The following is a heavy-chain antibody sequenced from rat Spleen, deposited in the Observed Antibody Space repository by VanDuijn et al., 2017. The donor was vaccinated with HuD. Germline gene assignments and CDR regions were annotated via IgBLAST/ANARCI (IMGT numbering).Heavy chain of an antibody. CDR3: SPLPGSNLDY. CDR1: GFTYSNYV. J-gene: IGHJ2*01. D-gene: IGHD1-4*01. Sequence: EVQLVESGGGLVQPGRSLKLSCAASGFTYSNYVMAWVRQAPTKGLEWVASISTGGGNTYYRDSVKGRFTISRDNAKNTLYLQMDSLRSEDTATYYCSPLPGSNLDYWGQGVMVTASS. V-gene: IGHV5S13*01. CDR2: ISTGGGNT.